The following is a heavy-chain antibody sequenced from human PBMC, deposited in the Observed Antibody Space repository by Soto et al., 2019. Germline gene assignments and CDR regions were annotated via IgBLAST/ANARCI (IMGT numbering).Heavy chain of an antibody. CDR1: GGTFSSYA. D-gene: IGHD6-19*01. CDR3: ARDQTHSSGWYGNWFDP. Sequence: ASVKVSCKASGGTFSSYAISWVRQAPGQGLEWMGGIIPIFGTANYAQKFQGRATITADESTSTAYMELSSLRSEDTAVYYCARDQTHSSGWYGNWFDPWGQGTLVTVSS. CDR2: IIPIFGTA. J-gene: IGHJ5*02. V-gene: IGHV1-69*13.